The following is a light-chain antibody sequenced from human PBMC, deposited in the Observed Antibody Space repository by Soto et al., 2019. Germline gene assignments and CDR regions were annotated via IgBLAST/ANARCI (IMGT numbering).Light chain of an antibody. Sequence: DIQMTQSPSSLSASVGDRVTITCRASQSIGSYLNWFQQKPGKAPKLLIYAATSLQSGVPSRFSGSGSVTDFTLTISILQPQDFATYYCQESYSVPFFSFGPGTTVNIK. J-gene: IGKJ3*01. CDR1: QSIGSY. CDR3: QESYSVPFFS. CDR2: AAT. V-gene: IGKV1-39*01.